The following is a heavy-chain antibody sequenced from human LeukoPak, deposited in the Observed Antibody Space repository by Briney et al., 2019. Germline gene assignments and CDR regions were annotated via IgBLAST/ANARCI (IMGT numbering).Heavy chain of an antibody. D-gene: IGHD6-19*01. CDR3: ARRSGVAVAGAFDY. CDR1: GFTFSSYA. J-gene: IGHJ4*02. CDR2: ISGSGDST. Sequence: GGSLRLSCAASGFTFSSYAMRWVRQAPGKGLEWVSGISGSGDSTYYADSVKGRFTISRDNSKNTLYLQMNSLRAEDTAVYLCARRSGVAVAGAFDYWGQGTLVTVSS. V-gene: IGHV3-23*01.